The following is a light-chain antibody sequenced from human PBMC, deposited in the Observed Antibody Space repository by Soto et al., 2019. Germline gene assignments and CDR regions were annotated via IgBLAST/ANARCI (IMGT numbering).Light chain of an antibody. CDR3: QQYNNWPRGT. J-gene: IGKJ1*01. V-gene: IGKV3-15*01. CDR2: GAS. Sequence: IVMTQSPATLSVSQGERDTLSCRASQSVSSNLAWYQHKPGQAPRLLIYGASTRATGIPARFSGSGSGTEFTLTISSLQSEDFAVYYCQQYNNWPRGTFCQGTNVDI. CDR1: QSVSSN.